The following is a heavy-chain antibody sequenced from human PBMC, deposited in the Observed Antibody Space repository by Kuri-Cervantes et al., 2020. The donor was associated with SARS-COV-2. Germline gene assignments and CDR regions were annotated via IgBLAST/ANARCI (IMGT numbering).Heavy chain of an antibody. V-gene: IGHV3-21*01. J-gene: IGHJ4*02. CDR3: AREEGGELGEAFDY. CDR2: IDSSSYYI. Sequence: GGSLRLSCAVSGFTFSGYSMNWIRQAPGKGLEWVASIDSSSYYIYHADSVEGRLTISRDNAKTSLYLQMNSLKPEDTAVYYCAREEGGELGEAFDYWGQGALVTVSS. D-gene: IGHD7-27*01. CDR1: GFTFSGYS.